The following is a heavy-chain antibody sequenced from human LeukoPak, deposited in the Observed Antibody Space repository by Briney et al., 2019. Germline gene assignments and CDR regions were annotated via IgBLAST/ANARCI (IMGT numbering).Heavy chain of an antibody. CDR2: MYYSGST. V-gene: IGHV4-30-4*01. Sequence: SQTLSLTCTVSGGSISSGDYYWSWIRQPPGKGLEWIAYMYYSGSTYYNPSLKNRVTMSADTSKNQLSLKLSSVTAADAAVYYCARPYYYDSRIDPWGQGILVTVSS. D-gene: IGHD3-22*01. CDR1: GGSISSGDYY. CDR3: ARPYYYDSRIDP. J-gene: IGHJ5*02.